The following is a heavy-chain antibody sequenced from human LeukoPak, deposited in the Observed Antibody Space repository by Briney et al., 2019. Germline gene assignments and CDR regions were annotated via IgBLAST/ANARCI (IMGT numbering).Heavy chain of an antibody. J-gene: IGHJ5*02. CDR2: FDPEDGET. CDR1: GYTLTELS. D-gene: IGHD4-11*01. Sequence: ASVKVSCKVSGYTLTELSMHWVRQAPGKGLEWMGGFDPEDGETIYAQKFQGRVTMTEDTSTDTAYMELSSLRSEDTAVYYCASNRKSKAGFDPWGQGTLVTVSS. CDR3: ASNRKSKAGFDP. V-gene: IGHV1-24*01.